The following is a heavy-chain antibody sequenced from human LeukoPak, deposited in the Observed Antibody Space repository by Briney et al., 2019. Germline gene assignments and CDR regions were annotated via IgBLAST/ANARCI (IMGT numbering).Heavy chain of an antibody. CDR1: GFTFSSYG. CDR2: ISGSGGST. V-gene: IGHV3-23*01. J-gene: IGHJ4*02. CDR3: ARKGLGGELGGFDS. Sequence: GGSLTLSCAASGFTFSSYGMSWVRQAPGKGLEWVSAISGSGGSTYYADSVKGRFTISRDNSKNTLYLQMNSLRAEDTALYHCARKGLGGELGGFDSWGQGTLVTVSS. D-gene: IGHD1-7*01.